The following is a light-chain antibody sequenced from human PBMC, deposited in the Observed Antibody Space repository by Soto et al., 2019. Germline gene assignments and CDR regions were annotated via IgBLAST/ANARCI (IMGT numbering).Light chain of an antibody. CDR1: QRVGGG. CDR2: GAS. CDR3: LQYITYPFT. J-gene: IGKJ4*01. Sequence: TLSPATLSASVGDRVTNTCRASQRVGGGLAWYQQKPGKAPKILIYGASSLEYGVPSRFSGGGSGAEFTLTIGGLQPDDFATYCCLQYITYPFTFGGGTKV. V-gene: IGKV1-5*03.